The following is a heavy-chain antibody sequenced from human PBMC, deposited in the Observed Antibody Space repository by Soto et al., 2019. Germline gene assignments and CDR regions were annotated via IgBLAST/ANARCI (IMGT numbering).Heavy chain of an antibody. CDR3: ARHLVVAATTYNWFDL. J-gene: IGHJ5*02. CDR1: GGSISSSGYY. CDR2: IYYSGGT. Sequence: PSETLSLTCTVSGGSISSSGYYWGWIRQPPGKGLEWIGSIYYSGGTYYNPSPRSRVTIYIDSSKNQFSLKLSSVTAADTAVYYCARHLVVAATTYNWFDLWGQGTLVTVSS. D-gene: IGHD2-15*01. V-gene: IGHV4-39*01.